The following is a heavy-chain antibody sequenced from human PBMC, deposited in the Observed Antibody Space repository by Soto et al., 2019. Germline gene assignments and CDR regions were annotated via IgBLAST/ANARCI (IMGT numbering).Heavy chain of an antibody. Sequence: SETLSLTCTVSGGSISSSSYYWGWIRQPPGKGLEWIGSIYHSGSTYYNPSLKSRVTISVDTSKNQFSLKLSSVTAADTAVYYCARGVIAAAGTLSYYYYYYMDVWGKGTTVTVSS. CDR3: ARGVIAAAGTLSYYYYYYMDV. D-gene: IGHD6-13*01. CDR1: GGSISSSSYY. V-gene: IGHV4-39*07. CDR2: IYHSGST. J-gene: IGHJ6*03.